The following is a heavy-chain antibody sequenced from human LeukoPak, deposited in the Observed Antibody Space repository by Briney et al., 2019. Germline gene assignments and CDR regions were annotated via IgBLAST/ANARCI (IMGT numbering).Heavy chain of an antibody. V-gene: IGHV4-31*03. J-gene: IGHJ6*02. CDR3: ARGSYYGMDV. CDR2: IYYSGST. Sequence: SETLSLTCTVSGGSISSGGYYWSWIRQHPGKGLEWIGYIYYSGSTYYNPSLKSRVTISVDTSKNQSSLKLSSVTAADTAVYYCARGSYYGMDVWGQGTTVTVSS. CDR1: GGSISSGGYY.